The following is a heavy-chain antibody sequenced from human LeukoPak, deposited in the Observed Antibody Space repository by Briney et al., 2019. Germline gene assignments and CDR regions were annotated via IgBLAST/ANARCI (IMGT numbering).Heavy chain of an antibody. CDR2: IYYSGST. J-gene: IGHJ2*01. Sequence: SETLSLTCAVSGGPISSGGYYWSWIRQPPGKGLEWIGHIYYSGSTNYNPSLKSRVTISLDTSKNQFSLKLNSVTAADTALYYCARGGGWPSYFLDLWGRGTLVTVSS. CDR3: ARGGGWPSYFLDL. V-gene: IGHV4-61*08. D-gene: IGHD6-19*01. CDR1: GGPISSGGYY.